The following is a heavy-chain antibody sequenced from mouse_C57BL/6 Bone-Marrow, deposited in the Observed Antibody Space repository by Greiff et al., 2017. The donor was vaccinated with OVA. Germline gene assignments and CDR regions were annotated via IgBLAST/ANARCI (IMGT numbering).Heavy chain of an antibody. Sequence: QVQLQQPGAELVMPGASVKLSCKASGYTFTSYWMHWVKQRPGQGLEWIGEIDPTDSYTNYNQKFKGKSTLTVDKSSSTAYMQLSSLTSEDSAVYYCARVGGRGFAYWGQGTRVTVSA. CDR1: GYTFTSYW. J-gene: IGHJ3*01. V-gene: IGHV1-69*01. CDR2: IDPTDSYT. CDR3: ARVGGRGFAY. D-gene: IGHD3-1*01.